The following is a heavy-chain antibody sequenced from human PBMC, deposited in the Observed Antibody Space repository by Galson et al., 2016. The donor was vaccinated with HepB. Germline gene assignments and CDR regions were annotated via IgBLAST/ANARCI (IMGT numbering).Heavy chain of an antibody. D-gene: IGHD2-2*01. CDR2: VSGTGANT. Sequence: SLRLSCAASGFTFNTYAMSWVRQAPGKGLEWVSSVSGTGANTWYADSVKGRFTISRDNSKNTLYLQMSSLRADDTAVYYCARLGYRSTWFDYWGQGALVTVSS. CDR3: ARLGYRSTWFDY. V-gene: IGHV3-23*01. CDR1: GFTFNTYA. J-gene: IGHJ5*01.